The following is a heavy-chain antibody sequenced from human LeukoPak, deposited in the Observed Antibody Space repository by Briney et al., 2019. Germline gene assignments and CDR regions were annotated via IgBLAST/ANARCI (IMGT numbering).Heavy chain of an antibody. CDR3: ARDGPIAVAGTYFDY. Sequence: PGGSLRLSCAASGFTVSSNYMSWVRQAPGKGLEWVSVIYSGGSTYYADSVKGRFTISRDNSKNTLYIQMNSLRAEDTAVYYCARDGPIAVAGTYFDYWGQGTLVTVSS. CDR2: IYSGGST. V-gene: IGHV3-66*01. J-gene: IGHJ4*02. CDR1: GFTVSSNY. D-gene: IGHD6-19*01.